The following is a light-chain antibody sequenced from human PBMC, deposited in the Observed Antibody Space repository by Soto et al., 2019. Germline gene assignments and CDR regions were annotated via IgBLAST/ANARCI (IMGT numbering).Light chain of an antibody. Sequence: ATRITQSPSSFSAPTPXRXXNXXRATQDIGTYLAWYQQIPGKAPKLLIYDASTLQTGVPSRFSGSGSGTDFTLTISYLQSEDFGTYYCQPFYHYPRTFGQGTKVDI. J-gene: IGKJ1*01. CDR2: DAS. CDR3: QPFYHYPRT. CDR1: QDIGTY. V-gene: IGKV1-8*01.